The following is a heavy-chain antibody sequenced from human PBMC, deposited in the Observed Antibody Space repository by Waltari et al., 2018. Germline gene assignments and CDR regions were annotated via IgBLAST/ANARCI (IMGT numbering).Heavy chain of an antibody. CDR3: ASYLS. V-gene: IGHV4-39*01. CDR2: AYSTGRT. J-gene: IGHJ4*02. Sequence: QLQLQESGPGLVKPSETLSLTCTVSGGSIRSRSHSWGWFRQPPGKGLEWIGNAYSTGRTSYNPSLNSRVTVSVDTSRNSFSLKLTSVTAADTAVYFCASYLSWGQGTLVTVSS. CDR1: GGSIRSRSHS.